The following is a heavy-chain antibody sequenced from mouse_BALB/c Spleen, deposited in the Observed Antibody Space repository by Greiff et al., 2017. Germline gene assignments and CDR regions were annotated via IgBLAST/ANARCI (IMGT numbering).Heavy chain of an antibody. CDR2: IDPANGNT. CDR1: GFNIKDTY. V-gene: IGHV14-3*02. CDR3: AYGNYNAMDY. D-gene: IGHD1-1*01. Sequence: EVQLQESGAELVKPGASVKLSCTASGFNIKDTYMHWVKQRPEQGLEWIGRIDPANGNTKYDPKFQGKATITADTSSNTAYLQLSSLTSEDTAVYYCAYGNYNAMDYWGQGTSVTVSS. J-gene: IGHJ4*01.